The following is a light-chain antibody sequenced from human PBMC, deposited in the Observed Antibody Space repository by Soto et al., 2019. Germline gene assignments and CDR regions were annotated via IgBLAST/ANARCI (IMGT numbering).Light chain of an antibody. CDR2: DVN. CDR3: SSYTSSATLV. Sequence: QSALTQPASVSGSPGQSITISCAGTSREVGGYNYVSWYQQYPGKAPKLVIYDVNNRPSGVSNRFSGSKSGNTASLTISGLQAEDEDDYYCSSYTSSATLVFGTGTKLTVL. V-gene: IGLV2-14*03. J-gene: IGLJ1*01. CDR1: SREVGGYNY.